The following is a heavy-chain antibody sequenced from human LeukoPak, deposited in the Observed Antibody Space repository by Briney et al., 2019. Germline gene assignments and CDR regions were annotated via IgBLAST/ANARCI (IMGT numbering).Heavy chain of an antibody. CDR2: ISGSGDST. CDR3: AKDQRQRAAAGPDY. V-gene: IGHV3-23*01. Sequence: GGSLRLSCAASGFTFRSYAMSWVRQAPGKGLEWVSAISGSGDSTYYADSVKGRFTISRDNSKSTLYLQMNSLRAEDTAVYYCAKDQRQRAAAGPDYWGQGTLVTVSS. J-gene: IGHJ4*02. D-gene: IGHD6-13*01. CDR1: GFTFRSYA.